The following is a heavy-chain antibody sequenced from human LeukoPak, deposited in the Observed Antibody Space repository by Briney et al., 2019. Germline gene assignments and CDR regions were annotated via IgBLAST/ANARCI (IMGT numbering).Heavy chain of an antibody. V-gene: IGHV1-69*13. CDR2: IIPIFGTA. J-gene: IGHJ5*02. Sequence: ASVKVSCKASGGTFSSYAISWVRQAPGQGLEWMGGIIPIFGTANYAQKFQGRVTITADESTSTAYMELSSLRSEDTAVYYCARGGYYDSSGYYSQFDPWGQGTLVTVSS. CDR3: ARGGYYDSSGYYSQFDP. CDR1: GGTFSSYA. D-gene: IGHD3-22*01.